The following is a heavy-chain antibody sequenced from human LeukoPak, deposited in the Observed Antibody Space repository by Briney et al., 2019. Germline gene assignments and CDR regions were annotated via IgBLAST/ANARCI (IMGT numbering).Heavy chain of an antibody. J-gene: IGHJ3*02. D-gene: IGHD2-21*02. CDR3: ARLQYCGGDCYLAFDI. CDR1: GFTFSSYA. Sequence: PGGSLRLSCAASGFTFSSYAMHWVRQAPGKGLEWVALIPYDGSNKYYADSVKGRFTVSRDNSKNTLYLQMNSLRAEDTAVYYCARLQYCGGDCYLAFDIWGQGTMVTVSS. V-gene: IGHV3-30*04. CDR2: IPYDGSNK.